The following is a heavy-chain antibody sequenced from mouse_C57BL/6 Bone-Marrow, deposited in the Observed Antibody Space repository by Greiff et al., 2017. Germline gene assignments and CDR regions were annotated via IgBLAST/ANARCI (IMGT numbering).Heavy chain of an antibody. Sequence: EVQLQQSGPELVKPGASVKISCKASGYTFTDYYMNWVKQSHGKSLEWIGDINPNNGGTSYNQKFKGKATLTVDKSSSTAYMELRSLTSEDSAVYYCARPGRYWDFDVWGTGTTVTVSS. CDR2: INPNNGGT. V-gene: IGHV1-26*01. CDR1: GYTFTDYY. CDR3: ARPGRYWDFDV. J-gene: IGHJ1*03.